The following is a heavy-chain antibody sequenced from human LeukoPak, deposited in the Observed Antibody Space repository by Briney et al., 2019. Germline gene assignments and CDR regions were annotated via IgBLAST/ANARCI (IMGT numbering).Heavy chain of an antibody. Sequence: SVKVSCKASGGTFSSYAISWVRQAPGQGLEWMEGIIPIFGTANYAQKFQGRVTITADESTSTAYMELSSLRSEDTAVYYCARSRTIFGVGYYMDVWGKGTTVTVSS. CDR3: ARSRTIFGVGYYMDV. CDR2: IIPIFGTA. V-gene: IGHV1-69*01. CDR1: GGTFSSYA. D-gene: IGHD3-3*01. J-gene: IGHJ6*03.